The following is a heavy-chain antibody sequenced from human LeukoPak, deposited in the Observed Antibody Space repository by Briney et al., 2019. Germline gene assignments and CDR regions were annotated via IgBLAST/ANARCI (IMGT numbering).Heavy chain of an antibody. CDR3: AKESRLTVGGAFDI. J-gene: IGHJ3*02. Sequence: PGGSLRLSCAASGFTFSSYEMNWVRQAPGKGLEWVSYISSSGSTKYYADSVKGRFTISRDNAKNSLYLQMNSLRAEDTAVYYCAKESRLTVGGAFDIWGQGTMVTVSS. V-gene: IGHV3-48*03. CDR2: ISSSGSTK. D-gene: IGHD3-9*01. CDR1: GFTFSSYE.